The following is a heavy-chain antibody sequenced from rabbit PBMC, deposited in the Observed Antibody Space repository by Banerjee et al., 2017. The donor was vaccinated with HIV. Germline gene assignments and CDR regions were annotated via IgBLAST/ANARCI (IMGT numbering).Heavy chain of an antibody. V-gene: IGHV1S45*01. CDR2: INTSTGNT. CDR1: GFSFNNKYV. CDR3: ARAYVDGSVGVWNL. D-gene: IGHD5-1*01. J-gene: IGHJ4*01. Sequence: QEQLEESGGDLVKPEGSLTLTCTASGFSFNNKYVMCWVRQAPGKGLEWIACINTSTGNTVYASWAKGRFTISKTSSTTVTLQMTSLTVADTATYFCARAYVDGSVGVWNLWGPGTLVTVS.